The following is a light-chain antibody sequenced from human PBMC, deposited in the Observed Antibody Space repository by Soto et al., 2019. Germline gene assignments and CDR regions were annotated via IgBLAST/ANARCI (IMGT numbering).Light chain of an antibody. CDR2: AAS. CDR3: QQSYKSPRT. Sequence: DIQMTESPSSLSASIGDRVTITCRASQTTIRYLYWYQKKPGKASRILIYAASSLQSGVTPRFDGSGSGKDLPLTVSSLQPEEFSTDYCQQSYKSPRTFGQGTRVEIK. CDR1: QTTIRY. V-gene: IGKV1-39*01. J-gene: IGKJ1*01.